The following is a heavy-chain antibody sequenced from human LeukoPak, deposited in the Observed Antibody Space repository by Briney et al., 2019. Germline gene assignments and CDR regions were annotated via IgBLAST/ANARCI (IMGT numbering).Heavy chain of an antibody. Sequence: GGSLGLSCAASGFTFSDFHMSWIRQAPGKGLEWVSYISGSAGTTYYAASVKGRFTSSRDNAKNSLYLQMNSLRAEDTAVYYCAREGSSSWFVNSWGQGTLVTVSS. CDR3: AREGSSSWFVNS. J-gene: IGHJ4*02. CDR2: ISGSAGTT. D-gene: IGHD6-13*01. CDR1: GFTFSDFH. V-gene: IGHV3-11*01.